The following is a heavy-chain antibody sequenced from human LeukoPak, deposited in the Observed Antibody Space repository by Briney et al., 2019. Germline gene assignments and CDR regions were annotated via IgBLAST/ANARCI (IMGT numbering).Heavy chain of an antibody. D-gene: IGHD3-10*01. CDR3: ARVAFGTDLDWFDP. V-gene: IGHV1-69*06. Sequence: GSSVKVSCKASGGTFSSYAISWVRQAPGQGLEWMGGIIPIFGTANYAQKFQGRVTITADKSTSTAYMELSSLRSEDTAVYYCARVAFGTDLDWFDPWGQGTLVTVSS. CDR2: IIPIFGTA. CDR1: GGTFSSYA. J-gene: IGHJ5*02.